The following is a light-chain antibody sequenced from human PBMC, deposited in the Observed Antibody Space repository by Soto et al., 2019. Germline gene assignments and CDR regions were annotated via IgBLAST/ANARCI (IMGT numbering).Light chain of an antibody. CDR1: NIGSKS. J-gene: IGLJ3*02. CDR3: QVWHSGSDHGV. Sequence: SYELTQPPSVSVAPGQTARISCGGHNIGSKSVHWYQQKPGQAPVLVVHDDRDRPSGIPERFSGSNSGNTATLTISRAEAGDDADYYCQVWHSGSDHGVFGGGTKLTVL. V-gene: IGLV3-21*02. CDR2: DDR.